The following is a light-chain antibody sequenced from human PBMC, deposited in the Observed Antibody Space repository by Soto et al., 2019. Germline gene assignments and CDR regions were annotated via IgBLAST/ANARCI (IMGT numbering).Light chain of an antibody. V-gene: IGKV1-27*01. CDR1: QDISVY. CDR3: QKFNTAPLT. J-gene: IGKJ5*01. CDR2: SAS. Sequence: DIQMTQSPSSLSASVGDRVTITCRASQDISVYLAWYPHKPGKVPKLLIYSASTVQSGDPSRFSGSGSGTDFTLTISSLQPEDVATYYCQKFNTAPLTFGQGTRLEIK.